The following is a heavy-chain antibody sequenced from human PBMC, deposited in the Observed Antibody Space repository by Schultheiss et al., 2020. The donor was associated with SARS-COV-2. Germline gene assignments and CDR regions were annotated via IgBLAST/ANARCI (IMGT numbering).Heavy chain of an antibody. Sequence: GGSLRLSCAASGFNFSSYSMSLVRQALGKGLDWVSVISGRGGSTYYADSVKGRFTISKDKSNNTLYLQMNSLIAQDTAVYYSTRVSRDGYSYDAFDIWGLGTMITV. D-gene: IGHD5-24*01. CDR2: ISGRGGST. J-gene: IGHJ3*02. CDR1: GFNFSSYS. V-gene: IGHV3-23*01. CDR3: TRVSRDGYSYDAFDI.